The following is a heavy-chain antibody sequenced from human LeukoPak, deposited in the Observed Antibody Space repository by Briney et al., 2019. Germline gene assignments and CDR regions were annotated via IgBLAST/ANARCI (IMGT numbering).Heavy chain of an antibody. CDR3: ARGSLIVVGDFDY. Sequence: TSVKVSCKASGFTFTSSAMQWVRQARGQRLEWIGWIVVGSGNTNYAQKFQERVTMTRDTSISTAYMELTRLRSDDTAVYYCARGSLIVVGDFDYWGQGTLVTVSS. D-gene: IGHD3-22*01. CDR1: GFTFTSSA. J-gene: IGHJ4*02. V-gene: IGHV1-58*02. CDR2: IVVGSGNT.